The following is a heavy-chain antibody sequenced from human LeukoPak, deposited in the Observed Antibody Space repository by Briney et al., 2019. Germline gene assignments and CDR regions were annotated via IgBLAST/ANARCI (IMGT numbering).Heavy chain of an antibody. V-gene: IGHV1-2*02. J-gene: IGHJ4*02. CDR1: GYTFTGYY. CDR3: ARDDPTTYYDYVWGSYRPFDY. D-gene: IGHD3-16*02. Sequence: ASVKVSCKASGYTFTGYYMHWVRQAPGQGLEWMGWINPNSGGTNYAQKFQGRVTMTRDTSISTAYMELSRLRSDDTAVYYCARDDPTTYYDYVWGSYRPFDYWGQGTLVTVSS. CDR2: INPNSGGT.